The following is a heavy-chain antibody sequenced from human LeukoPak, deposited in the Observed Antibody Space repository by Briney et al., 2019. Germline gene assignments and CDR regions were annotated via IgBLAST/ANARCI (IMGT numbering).Heavy chain of an antibody. CDR2: ISSSSSTI. J-gene: IGHJ4*02. CDR3: ARGHYDVLTSSYKWTPDY. Sequence: GGSLRLSCAASGFTFSSYSMNWVRQAPEKGLEWVSYISSSSSTIYYADSVKGRFTPSRDNAKNSLSLRLDSLRAEDTAVYYCARGHYDVLTSSYKWTPDYWGQGTLVTVSS. V-gene: IGHV3-48*04. CDR1: GFTFSSYS. D-gene: IGHD3-9*01.